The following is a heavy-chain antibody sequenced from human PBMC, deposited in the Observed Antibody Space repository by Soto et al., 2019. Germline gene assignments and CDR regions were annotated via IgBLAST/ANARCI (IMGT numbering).Heavy chain of an antibody. CDR3: AMITFGGKPYSCDH. CDR2: IIPILGIA. D-gene: IGHD3-16*01. Sequence: QVQLVQSGAEVKKPGSSVKVSCKASGGTFSSYTISWVRQAPGQGLEWMGRIIPILGIANYAQKLQGRVTITADKSTSTAYMELSRLRSEDTAVYYCAMITFGGKPYSCDHWGQGTLVTVSS. J-gene: IGHJ5*02. V-gene: IGHV1-69*02. CDR1: GGTFSSYT.